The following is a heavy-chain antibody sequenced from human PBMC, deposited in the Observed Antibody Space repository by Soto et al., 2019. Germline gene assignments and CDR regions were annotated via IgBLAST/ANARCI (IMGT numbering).Heavy chain of an antibody. CDR3: AHRPGVVVAATSYFDY. D-gene: IGHD2-15*01. CDR2: IYWDDDK. CDR1: GFSLSTSGVG. Sequence: SGPTLVNPTQPLTLTCTFSGFSLSTSGVGVGWIRQPPGKALEWLALIYWDDDKRYSPSLKSRLTITKDTSKNQVVLTMTNMDPVDTATYYCAHRPGVVVAATSYFDYWGQGTLVTVSS. V-gene: IGHV2-5*02. J-gene: IGHJ4*02.